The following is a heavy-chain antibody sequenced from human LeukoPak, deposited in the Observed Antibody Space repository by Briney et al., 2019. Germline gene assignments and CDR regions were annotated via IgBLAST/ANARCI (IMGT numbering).Heavy chain of an antibody. CDR1: SFTYCSYE. V-gene: IGHV3-48*03. D-gene: IGHD4-17*01. J-gene: IGHJ3*02. CDR3: AREVPTGQAFDI. Sequence: GGSLRLSCAASSFTYCSYEMNWLRQAPGKGLVGVSYISSSHSNIYYADSVKGRFTISRDNAKNSLYLQMNSLRAEDTAVYYCAREVPTGQAFDIWGQGTMVTVSS. CDR2: ISSSHSNI.